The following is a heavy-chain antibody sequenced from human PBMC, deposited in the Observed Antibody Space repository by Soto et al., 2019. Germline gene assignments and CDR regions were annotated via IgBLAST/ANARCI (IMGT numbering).Heavy chain of an antibody. Sequence: QVQLVQSGAEVKKPGASVKVSCKASGYTFTSYYMHWVRQAPGQGFEWMGIINPSGGSTSHAQKCQDRVTMTRDTSTSTVYVELSSLRSEDTAVYYCARVPYCGSTSCYRLYFDDGGQGTLDTVSS. V-gene: IGHV1-46*01. CDR3: ARVPYCGSTSCYRLYFDD. CDR2: INPSGGST. D-gene: IGHD2-2*01. CDR1: GYTFTSYY. J-gene: IGHJ4*02.